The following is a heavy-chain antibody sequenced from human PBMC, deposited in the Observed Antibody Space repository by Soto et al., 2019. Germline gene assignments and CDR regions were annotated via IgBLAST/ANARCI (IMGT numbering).Heavy chain of an antibody. CDR2: IFWDDDK. CDR1: GFSLSTAGLH. Sequence: QITLKESGPTLVKPTQTLTLTCTFSGFSLSTAGLHVGWIRQPPGKALQWLAFIFWDDDKRYSPSLKSRLTITNGTSRNQVGLTMTNMDPGDTAKYFCAHKFGVWSGYSNCGQGTLVTVSS. J-gene: IGHJ4*02. CDR3: AHKFGVWSGYSN. V-gene: IGHV2-5*02. D-gene: IGHD3-3*01.